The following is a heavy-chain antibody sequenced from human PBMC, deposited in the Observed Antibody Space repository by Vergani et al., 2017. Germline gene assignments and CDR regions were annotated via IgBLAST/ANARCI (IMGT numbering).Heavy chain of an antibody. CDR1: GFTFSSYA. V-gene: IGHV3-23*04. Sequence: EVQLVESGGGLVQPGGSLRLSCAASGFTFSSYAMSWVRQAPGKGLEWVSAISGSGGSTYYADSVKGRFTISRDNSKNTLYLQMNSLRAEDTAVYYCARDYQRRGGYDYEYYYYYYGMDVWGQGTTVTVSS. CDR2: ISGSGGST. D-gene: IGHD5-12*01. CDR3: ARDYQRRGGYDYEYYYYYYGMDV. J-gene: IGHJ6*02.